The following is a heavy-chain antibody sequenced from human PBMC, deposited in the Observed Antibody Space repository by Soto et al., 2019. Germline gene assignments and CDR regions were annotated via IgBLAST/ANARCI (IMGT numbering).Heavy chain of an antibody. CDR3: ARAGYDILTGYSPFDY. J-gene: IGHJ4*02. V-gene: IGHV3-21*01. D-gene: IGHD3-9*01. CDR2: ISSSSSYI. CDR1: GFTFSSYS. Sequence: PGGSLRLSCAASGFTFSSYSMNWVRQAPGKGLEWVSSISSSSSYIYYAETVKGRFTISRDNAKNSLYLQMNSLRAEDTAVFYCARAGYDILTGYSPFDYWGQGTLVTVSS.